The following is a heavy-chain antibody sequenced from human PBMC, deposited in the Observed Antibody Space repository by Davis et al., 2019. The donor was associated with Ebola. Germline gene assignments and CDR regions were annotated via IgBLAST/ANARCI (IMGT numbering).Heavy chain of an antibody. V-gene: IGHV1-69*04. Sequence: SVKVSCKASGGTFSSYTISWVRQAPGQGLEWMGRIIPILGIANYTQKFQGRVTITADKSTSTAYMELSSLRSEDTAVYYCARDGGVAVAGDDYWGQGTLVTVSS. CDR3: ARDGGVAVAGDDY. CDR1: GGTFSSYT. CDR2: IIPILGIA. J-gene: IGHJ4*02. D-gene: IGHD6-19*01.